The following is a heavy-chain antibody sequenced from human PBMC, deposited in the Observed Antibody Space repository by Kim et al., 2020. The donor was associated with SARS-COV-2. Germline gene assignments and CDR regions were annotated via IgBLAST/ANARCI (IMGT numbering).Heavy chain of an antibody. CDR2: IRSSGSTI. Sequence: GGSLRLSCAASGFIFSSYEMNWVRRAPGKGLEWVAYIRSSGSTIYYADSVKGRFTISRDNAKNSLYLQMNSLTAEDTGVYYCASAPRGRWLQFDHWGRGTPVTVSS. J-gene: IGHJ4*02. D-gene: IGHD3-16*01. V-gene: IGHV3-48*03. CDR1: GFIFSSYE. CDR3: ASAPRGRWLQFDH.